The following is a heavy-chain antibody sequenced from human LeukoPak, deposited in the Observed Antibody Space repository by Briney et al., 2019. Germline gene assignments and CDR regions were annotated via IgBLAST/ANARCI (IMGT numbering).Heavy chain of an antibody. CDR3: ASAQSGWSDYFDY. D-gene: IGHD6-19*01. CDR1: GFTFSSYA. J-gene: IGHJ4*02. Sequence: GGSLRLSCAASGFTFSSYAMTWVRQAPGKGLVWVSRINSDASSTSYADSVKGRFTISRDNAKNTLYLQMNSLRAEDTAVYYCASAQSGWSDYFDYWGQGTLVTVSS. CDR2: INSDASST. V-gene: IGHV3-74*01.